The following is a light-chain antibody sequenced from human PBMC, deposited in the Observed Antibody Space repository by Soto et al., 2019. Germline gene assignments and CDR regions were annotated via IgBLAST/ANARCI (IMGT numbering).Light chain of an antibody. Sequence: DIQMTQSPSSLSASVEDRVIITCRASQSISNHLNWYQQKPGKAPKLLIFAASSLQSGVPSRFSGSRSGPDFTLTISSLQPEDFATYYCLQHNSYPRTFGQGTKVEIK. J-gene: IGKJ1*01. CDR2: AAS. CDR1: QSISNH. CDR3: LQHNSYPRT. V-gene: IGKV1-39*01.